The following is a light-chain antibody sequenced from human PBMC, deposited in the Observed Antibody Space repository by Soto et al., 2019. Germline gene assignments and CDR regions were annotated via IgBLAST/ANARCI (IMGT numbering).Light chain of an antibody. CDR3: QAWDSSTGV. Sequence: SYELTQPPSVSVSPGQPASITCSGDKLGDKYACWYQQKPGQSPVLVIYQDSKRPSGIPERFSGSNSGNTATLTISGTQAMDEADYYCQAWDSSTGVFGTGTKLTFL. CDR1: KLGDKY. J-gene: IGLJ1*01. V-gene: IGLV3-1*01. CDR2: QDS.